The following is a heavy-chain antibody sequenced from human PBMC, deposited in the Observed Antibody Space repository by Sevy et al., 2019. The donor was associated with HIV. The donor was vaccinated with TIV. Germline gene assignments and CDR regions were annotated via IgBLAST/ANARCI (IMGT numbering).Heavy chain of an antibody. Sequence: GGSLRLSCAASEFIFSDHYMDWVRQAPGKGLEWVGRTRNRANSFSTEYAASVKGRFTISRDDSRNSVYLQMNSLKTEDTAVYYCVRVGHSSGSGRPFDFWGQGTLVTVSS. J-gene: IGHJ4*02. D-gene: IGHD6-25*01. CDR2: TRNRANSFST. CDR3: VRVGHSSGSGRPFDF. V-gene: IGHV3-72*01. CDR1: EFIFSDHY.